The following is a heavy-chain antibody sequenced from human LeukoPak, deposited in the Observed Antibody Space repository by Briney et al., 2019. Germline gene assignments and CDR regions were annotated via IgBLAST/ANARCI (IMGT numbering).Heavy chain of an antibody. CDR3: ARAEYYYYYMDV. CDR1: GASISSYY. V-gene: IGHV4-39*07. J-gene: IGHJ6*03. Sequence: SETLSLTCTVSGASISSYYWGWIRQPPGKGLEWIGSIYYSGSTYYNPSLKSRVTISVDTSKNQFSLKLSSVTAADTAVYYCARAEYYYYYMDVWGKGTTVTVSS. CDR2: IYYSGST.